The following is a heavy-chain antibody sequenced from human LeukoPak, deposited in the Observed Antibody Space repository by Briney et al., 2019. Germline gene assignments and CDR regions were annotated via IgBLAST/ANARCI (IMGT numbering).Heavy chain of an antibody. V-gene: IGHV1-8*02. Sequence: ASVKVSCKASGYTFTSDDFNWVRQATGQGLEWMGWMNPNSGNTGYAQKFQGRVTMTSNTSISTAYMELSSLRSEDTAVYYCASMHRQWLLGQFSSDAFDIWGQGTKVTVSS. CDR3: ASMHRQWLLGQFSSDAFDI. D-gene: IGHD6-19*01. CDR1: GYTFTSDD. J-gene: IGHJ3*02. CDR2: MNPNSGNT.